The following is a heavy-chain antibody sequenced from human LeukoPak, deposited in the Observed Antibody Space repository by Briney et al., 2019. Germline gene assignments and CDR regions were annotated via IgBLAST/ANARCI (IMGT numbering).Heavy chain of an antibody. CDR1: GGSISSSSYY. D-gene: IGHD6-19*01. CDR3: ARVGIAVAGEGLIYNNWFDP. CDR2: IFYSGST. Sequence: PSETLSLTCTVSGGSISSSSYYWAWIRQPPGKELKWIGSIFYSGSTYYNPSLRGRVTISVDTSQNQFSLKLSSVTAADTAVYYCARVGIAVAGEGLIYNNWFDPWGQGTLVTVSS. J-gene: IGHJ5*02. V-gene: IGHV4-39*07.